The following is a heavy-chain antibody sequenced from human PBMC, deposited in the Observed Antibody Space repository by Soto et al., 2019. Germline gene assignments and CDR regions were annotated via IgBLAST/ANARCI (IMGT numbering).Heavy chain of an antibody. Sequence: GASVKVSCKASGGTFSSYAISWVRQAPGQGLEWMGGIIPIFGTANYAQKFQGRVTITADESTSTAYMELSSLRSEDTAVYYCAVKYYYGSGSYYNALYYFDYWGQGTLVTVSS. CDR2: IIPIFGTA. V-gene: IGHV1-69*13. J-gene: IGHJ4*02. CDR3: AVKYYYGSGSYYNALYYFDY. D-gene: IGHD3-10*01. CDR1: GGTFSSYA.